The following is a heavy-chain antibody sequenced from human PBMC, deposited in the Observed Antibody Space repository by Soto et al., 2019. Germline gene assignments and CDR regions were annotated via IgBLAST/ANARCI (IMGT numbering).Heavy chain of an antibody. D-gene: IGHD3-3*01. CDR1: GYTFTSYG. Sequence: GASVKVSCKASGYTFTSYGISWVRQAPGQGLEWMGWISAYNGNTNYAQKLQGRVTMTTDTSTSTAYMELRSLRSDDTAVYYCARDPRTSKHDFWSGYFSPNHNWFDPWGQGTLVTVSS. CDR2: ISAYNGNT. CDR3: ARDPRTSKHDFWSGYFSPNHNWFDP. J-gene: IGHJ5*02. V-gene: IGHV1-18*01.